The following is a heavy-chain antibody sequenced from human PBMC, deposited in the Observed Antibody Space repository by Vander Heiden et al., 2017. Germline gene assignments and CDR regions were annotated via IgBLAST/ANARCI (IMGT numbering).Heavy chain of an antibody. Sequence: EVQLVESGGGLVERGGSLRLSCAGPGLTFKTVWMAWVRQAPGKGLEWVGRIKSKDDGGTTDVAAPVKGRFTISRDDSKSTMYLQMNSLISEDTAVYYCSHLCGGGDCSNAFDFWGQGTMVSV. CDR2: IKSKDDGGTT. D-gene: IGHD2-21*02. CDR1: GLTFKTVW. V-gene: IGHV3-15*01. J-gene: IGHJ3*01. CDR3: SHLCGGGDCSNAFDF.